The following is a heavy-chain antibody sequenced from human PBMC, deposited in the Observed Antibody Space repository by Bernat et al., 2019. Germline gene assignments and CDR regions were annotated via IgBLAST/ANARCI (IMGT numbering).Heavy chain of an antibody. Sequence: EVQLVESGGGLVQPGGSLRLSCAASGFTFSGYWMNWVRQAPGKGLELVANINQDGSEKYYVGSVGGRFTISRDNAKNSLYLQMNSLRAEDTAVYYCARANAMDVWGQGTTVTVSS. J-gene: IGHJ6*02. CDR1: GFTFSGYW. CDR2: INQDGSEK. V-gene: IGHV3-7*03. CDR3: ARANAMDV.